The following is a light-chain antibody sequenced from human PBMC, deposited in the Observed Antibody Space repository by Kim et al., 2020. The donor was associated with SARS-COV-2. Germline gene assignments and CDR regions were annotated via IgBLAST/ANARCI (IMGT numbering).Light chain of an antibody. V-gene: IGLV2-14*03. J-gene: IGLJ3*02. Sequence: GQSITISCTGTSSDVVCYNYVSWYQQHPGKAPKLMIYDVSNRPSGVSNRFSGSKSGNTASLTISGLQAEDEADYYCSSYTSSSTRVFGGGTQLTFL. CDR2: DVS. CDR1: SSDVVCYNY. CDR3: SSYTSSSTRV.